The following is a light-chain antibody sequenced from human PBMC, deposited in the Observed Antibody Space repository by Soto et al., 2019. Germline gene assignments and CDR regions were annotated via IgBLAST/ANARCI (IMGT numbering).Light chain of an antibody. J-gene: IGKJ4*01. CDR1: QSVSSY. CDR3: QQRSNWPST. V-gene: IGKV3-11*01. CDR2: DAS. Sequence: EIVLTQSPATLSLSPGERAALPCRASQSVSSYLAWYQQKPGRAPRLLIYDASRRATGIPARFSGSGSGTDFTLTISSLEPEDFAVYFCQQRSNWPSTFGGGTKVEI.